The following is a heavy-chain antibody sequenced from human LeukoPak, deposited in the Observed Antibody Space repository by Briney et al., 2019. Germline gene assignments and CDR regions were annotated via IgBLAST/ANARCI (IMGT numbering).Heavy chain of an antibody. CDR3: ARDLATMIVVVNAFDI. CDR2: INHSGST. J-gene: IGHJ3*02. Sequence: PSETLSLTCAVYGGSFSGYYWSWIRQPPGKGLEWIGEINHSGSTNYNPSLKSRVTISVDTSKNQFSLKLSSVTAADTAVYYCARDLATMIVVVNAFDIWGQGTMVTVSS. V-gene: IGHV4-34*01. CDR1: GGSFSGYY. D-gene: IGHD3-22*01.